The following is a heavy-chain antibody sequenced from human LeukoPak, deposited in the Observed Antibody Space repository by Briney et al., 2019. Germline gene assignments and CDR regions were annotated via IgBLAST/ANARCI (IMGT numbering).Heavy chain of an antibody. J-gene: IGHJ4*02. CDR2: IWHDGSND. Sequence: PGGSLRLSCAASGSIFSSYGMHWVRQAPGKGLEWVARIWHDGSNDDYADSVKGRFTISRDNSKNTLYLQMNSLRAEDTAIYYCAKVTGDYYDTSGAFDYWGQGTLVTVSS. V-gene: IGHV3-33*06. CDR3: AKVTGDYYDTSGAFDY. CDR1: GSIFSSYG. D-gene: IGHD3-22*01.